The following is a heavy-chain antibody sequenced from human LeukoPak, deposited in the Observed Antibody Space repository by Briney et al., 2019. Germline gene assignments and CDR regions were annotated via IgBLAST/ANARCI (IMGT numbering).Heavy chain of an antibody. Sequence: GGSLRLSCAASGFTFSSYDMHWVRQATGRGLEWVSAIGTAGDTYYPGSVKGRFTISRENAKNSLYLQMNSLRAGDTAVYYCAREPRWFGDLYGMDVWGQGTTVTVSS. CDR1: GFTFSSYD. CDR3: AREPRWFGDLYGMDV. J-gene: IGHJ6*02. V-gene: IGHV3-13*04. D-gene: IGHD3-10*01. CDR2: IGTAGDT.